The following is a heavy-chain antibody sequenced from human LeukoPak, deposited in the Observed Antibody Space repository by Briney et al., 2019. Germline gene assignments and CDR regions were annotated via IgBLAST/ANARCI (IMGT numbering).Heavy chain of an antibody. CDR1: GFTFSSYW. Sequence: PGGSLRLSCAASGFTFSSYWMHWVRQAPGKGLVWVSRISVDGSSTTYADSVKGRFTISRDNARNSLYLQMNSLTAEDTAVYYCARDPYSGAYGDTYYYSMDVWGKGTTVTISS. D-gene: IGHD1-26*01. V-gene: IGHV3-74*01. J-gene: IGHJ6*03. CDR3: ARDPYSGAYGDTYYYSMDV. CDR2: ISVDGSST.